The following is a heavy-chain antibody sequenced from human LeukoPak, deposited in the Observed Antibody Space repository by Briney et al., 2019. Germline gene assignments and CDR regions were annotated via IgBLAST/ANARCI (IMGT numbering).Heavy chain of an antibody. J-gene: IGHJ4*02. D-gene: IGHD3-10*01. Sequence: GGSLRLSCTASGFTFDDYGMSWVRQLPGKGLDWVANINQYGTEQYYVYSLKGRFTISRDNAKNSLDLQMNSLRVEDTGIYYCVKVAKYYYGSETYYFFEHWGQGTPVTASS. CDR3: VKVAKYYYGSETYYFFEH. CDR1: GFTFDDYG. CDR2: INQYGTEQ. V-gene: IGHV3-7*01.